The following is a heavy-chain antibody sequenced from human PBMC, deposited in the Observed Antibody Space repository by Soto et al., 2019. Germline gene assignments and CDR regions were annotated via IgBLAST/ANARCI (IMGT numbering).Heavy chain of an antibody. D-gene: IGHD6-6*01. Sequence: ASVKVSCKASGYTFTGYYMHWVRQAPGQGLEWMGWINPNSGGTNYAQKFQGRVTMTRDTSISTAYMELSRLRSDDTAVYYCARDSSIAASNWFDTWGQGTLVTVSS. J-gene: IGHJ5*02. CDR2: INPNSGGT. CDR3: ARDSSIAASNWFDT. V-gene: IGHV1-2*02. CDR1: GYTFTGYY.